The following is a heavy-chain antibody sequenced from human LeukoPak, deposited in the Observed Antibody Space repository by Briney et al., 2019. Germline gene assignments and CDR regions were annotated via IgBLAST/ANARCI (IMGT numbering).Heavy chain of an antibody. CDR2: ISAYNGNT. Sequence: ASVKVSCKASGYTFTSYGISWVRQAPGQGLEWKGWISAYNGNTNYAQKLQGRVTMTTDTSTSTAYMELRSLRSDDTAVYYCARAGSGSYRYYYYGMDVWGQGTTVTVSS. CDR3: ARAGSGSYRYYYYGMDV. CDR1: GYTFTSYG. D-gene: IGHD3-10*01. J-gene: IGHJ6*02. V-gene: IGHV1-18*01.